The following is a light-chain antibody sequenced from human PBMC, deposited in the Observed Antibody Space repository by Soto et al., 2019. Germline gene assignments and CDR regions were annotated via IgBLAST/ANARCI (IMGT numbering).Light chain of an antibody. CDR1: QSLLDSNGYNY. CDR2: LGS. CDR3: MQALQTPIT. J-gene: IGKJ4*01. Sequence: DLVLTQSPLSLPVTPGEPASISCRSSQSLLDSNGYNYLDWYLQKPGQSPQLLIYLGSNRASGVPDRFSGSGSCTDFTLKISRVEAEDVGVYYCMQALQTPITFGGGTKVEIK. V-gene: IGKV2-28*01.